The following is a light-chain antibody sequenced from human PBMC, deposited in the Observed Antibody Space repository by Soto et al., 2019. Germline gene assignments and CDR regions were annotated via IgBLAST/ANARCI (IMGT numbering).Light chain of an antibody. V-gene: IGKV1-39*01. CDR2: AAS. Sequence: DIQMTQSPSSLSSSVGDRVTITCRASQSISSYLNWYQQKPGKAPKLLIYAASSLQSGVPSRFSGSGSGTDFTLTISSLQPEDFAIYYGQQSYSTPLTFGGGTKVEIK. CDR1: QSISSY. CDR3: QQSYSTPLT. J-gene: IGKJ4*01.